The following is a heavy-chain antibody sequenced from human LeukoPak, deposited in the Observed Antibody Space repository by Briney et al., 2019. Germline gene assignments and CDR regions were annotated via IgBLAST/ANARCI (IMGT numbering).Heavy chain of an antibody. Sequence: GGPLRLSCAASGFTFSRYTMNWVRQAPGKGLEWVSHISTSGSAMYYADSVKGRFTISRDNAKDSLYLQMNSPRDEDTAVYYCASSGSYRFDYWGQGTLVTVSS. CDR3: ASSGSYRFDY. V-gene: IGHV3-48*02. J-gene: IGHJ4*02. D-gene: IGHD1-26*01. CDR1: GFTFSRYT. CDR2: ISTSGSAM.